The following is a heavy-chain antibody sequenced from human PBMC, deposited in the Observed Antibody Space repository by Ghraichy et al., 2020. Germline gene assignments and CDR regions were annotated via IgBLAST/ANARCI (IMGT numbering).Heavy chain of an antibody. J-gene: IGHJ4*02. CDR1: RGNFSSYA. Sequence: SVKVSCKASRGNFSSYAISWVRESPGQGLEWKGGIIPIFGTANYAQKFQGRVTITADESTSTAYMELSSLRSEDTAVYYCARDRYYYDSSGYDYWGQGTLVTIAS. CDR2: IIPIFGTA. CDR3: ARDRYYYDSSGYDY. V-gene: IGHV1-69*13. D-gene: IGHD3-22*01.